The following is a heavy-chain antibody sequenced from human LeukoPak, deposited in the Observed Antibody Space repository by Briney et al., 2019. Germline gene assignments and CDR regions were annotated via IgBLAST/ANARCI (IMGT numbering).Heavy chain of an antibody. V-gene: IGHV4-61*02. CDR1: GGSISSGSYY. CDR3: ARRGLSDFYYSYMDV. J-gene: IGHJ6*03. D-gene: IGHD3-16*01. CDR2: IYTSGST. Sequence: SQTLSLTCTVSGGSISSGSYYWSWIRQPAGKGLEWIGRIYTSGSTNYNPSLKSRVTISVDTSKNQFSLKLSSVTAADTAVYYCARRGLSDFYYSYMDVWGKGTTVTVSS.